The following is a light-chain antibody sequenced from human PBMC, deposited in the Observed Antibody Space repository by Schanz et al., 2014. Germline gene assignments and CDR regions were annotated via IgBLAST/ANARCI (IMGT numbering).Light chain of an antibody. CDR2: DAS. CDR1: QSISSW. J-gene: IGKJ1*01. Sequence: DIQMTQSPSTLSASVPDRVTITCRASQSISSWLAWYQQKPGKAPKLLIYDASSLDSGVPSRFSGSGSETEFTLTISSLQPDDFATYYCHQYNSYPWTFGQGTKVEIK. CDR3: HQYNSYPWT. V-gene: IGKV1-5*01.